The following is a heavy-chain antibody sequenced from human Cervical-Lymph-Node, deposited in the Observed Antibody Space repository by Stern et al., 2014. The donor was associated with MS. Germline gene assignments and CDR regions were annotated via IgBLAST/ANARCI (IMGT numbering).Heavy chain of an antibody. J-gene: IGHJ5*02. V-gene: IGHV4-4*02. Sequence: QLQLQESGPGLVRPSETLSLTCVVSGDSISSNNWWSWVRQSPEKGLEWIGEIHHSGTTNYAPVFKSRVTISLDKATNHFSPNLNSVTAADTAVYHCARVSLSDYDYFDPWGQGTLVTVSS. CDR3: ARVSLSDYDYFDP. D-gene: IGHD5-12*01. CDR2: IHHSGTT. CDR1: GDSISSNNW.